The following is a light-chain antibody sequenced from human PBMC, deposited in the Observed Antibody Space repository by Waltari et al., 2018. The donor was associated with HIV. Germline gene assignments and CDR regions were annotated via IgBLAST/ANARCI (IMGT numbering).Light chain of an antibody. CDR1: SSDVGGYNY. CDR2: DVS. Sequence: QSALTQPRSVSGSPGQSVTISCTGTSSDVGGYNYVSWYQQHPGTAPNLVIYDVSQRPSGVPDRFSGSKSANTASLTISGLQAEDEADYYCCSYAGSYTYVFGTGTKVTGL. V-gene: IGLV2-11*01. J-gene: IGLJ1*01. CDR3: CSYAGSYTYV.